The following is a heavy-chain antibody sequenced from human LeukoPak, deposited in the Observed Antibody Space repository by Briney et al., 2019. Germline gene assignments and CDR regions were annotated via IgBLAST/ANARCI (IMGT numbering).Heavy chain of an antibody. CDR3: ARVSGCYFDY. CDR1: GGSISSYY. D-gene: IGHD3-22*01. V-gene: IGHV4-59*08. Sequence: SETLSLTCTVSGGSISSYYWSWIRQPPGKGLEWIGYIYYSGSTNYNPSLKSRVAISVDTSKNQFSLKLSSVTAADTAVYYCARVSGCYFDYWGQGTLVTVSS. CDR2: IYYSGST. J-gene: IGHJ4*02.